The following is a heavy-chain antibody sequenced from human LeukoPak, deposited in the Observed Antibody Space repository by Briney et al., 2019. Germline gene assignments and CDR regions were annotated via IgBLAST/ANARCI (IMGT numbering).Heavy chain of an antibody. CDR3: ARGLGPKFRIPPGNNWFDP. D-gene: IGHD3-10*01. J-gene: IGHJ5*02. V-gene: IGHV4-39*01. CDR2: IYYSGST. Sequence: PSETLSLTCTVSGGSISSSSYYWGWIRQPPGKGLEWIGSIYYSGSTYYNPSLKSRVTISVDTSKNQFSLKLSSVTAADTAVYYCARGLGPKFRIPPGNNWFDPWGQGTLVTVSS. CDR1: GGSISSSSYY.